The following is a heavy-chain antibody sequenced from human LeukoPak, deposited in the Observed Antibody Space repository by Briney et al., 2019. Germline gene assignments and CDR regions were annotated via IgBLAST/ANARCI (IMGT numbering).Heavy chain of an antibody. V-gene: IGHV4-4*07. J-gene: IGHJ5*02. CDR2: IYTSGST. CDR1: GGSISSYY. CDR3: AREDCSSTSCYRGDNWFHP. D-gene: IGHD2-2*01. Sequence: SETLSLTCTVSGGSISSYYWSWIRQPAGKGLEWIGRIYTSGSTNYNPSLKSRVTMSVDTSKNQFSLKLSSVTAADTAVYYCAREDCSSTSCYRGDNWFHPWGQGTLVTVSS.